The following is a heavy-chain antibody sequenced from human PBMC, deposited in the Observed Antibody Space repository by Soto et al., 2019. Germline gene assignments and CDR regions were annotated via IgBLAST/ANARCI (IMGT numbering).Heavy chain of an antibody. J-gene: IGHJ6*03. CDR3: ARSNHPGTTGTTGDYYYMDV. V-gene: IGHV1-2*04. CDR2: INPNSGGT. D-gene: IGHD1-1*01. Sequence: ASVKVSCKASGYTFTGYYMHWVRQAPGQGLEWMGWINPNSGGTNYAQKFQGWVTMTRDTSISTAYMELSRLRSDDTAVYYCARSNHPGTTGTTGDYYYMDVWGKGTTVTVSS. CDR1: GYTFTGYY.